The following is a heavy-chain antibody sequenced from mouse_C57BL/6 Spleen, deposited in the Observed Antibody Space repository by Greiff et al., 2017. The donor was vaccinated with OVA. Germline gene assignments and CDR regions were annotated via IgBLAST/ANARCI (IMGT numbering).Heavy chain of an antibody. CDR1: GFTFSDYG. V-gene: IGHV5-17*01. CDR3: ARIGYYYGSSYGYFDV. Sequence: EVMLVESGGGLVKPGGSLKLSCAASGFTFSDYGMPWVRQAPEKGLEWVSYISSGSSTIYYSYPVKGRFTISRANAKNTLFLQMTSLRSEDTAMYYCARIGYYYGSSYGYFDVWGTGTTVTVSS. D-gene: IGHD1-1*01. J-gene: IGHJ1*03. CDR2: ISSGSSTI.